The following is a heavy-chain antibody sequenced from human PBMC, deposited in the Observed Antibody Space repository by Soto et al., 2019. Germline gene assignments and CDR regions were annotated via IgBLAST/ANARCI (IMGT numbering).Heavy chain of an antibody. CDR3: ARADYDFWSGYYTGSLDY. J-gene: IGHJ4*02. Sequence: SETLSLTCTVSGGSISSYYWSWIRQPPGKGLEWIGYIYYSGSTYYNPSLKSRVTISVDTSKNQFSLKLSSVTAADTAVYYCARADYDFWSGYYTGSLDYWGQGTLVTVSS. CDR2: IYYSGST. V-gene: IGHV4-59*08. D-gene: IGHD3-3*01. CDR1: GGSISSYY.